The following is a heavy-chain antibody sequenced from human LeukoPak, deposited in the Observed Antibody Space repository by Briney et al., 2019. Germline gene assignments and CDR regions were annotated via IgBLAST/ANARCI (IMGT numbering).Heavy chain of an antibody. CDR2: IWYDGSDK. V-gene: IGHV3-33*01. CDR3: VRDLSSSGWYDTFDT. D-gene: IGHD6-19*01. Sequence: GGSLRLSCAASGFTFSSYGMHWVRQAPGKGLEWVAVIWYDGSDKYYADSVKGRFTISRDNSKNTLYLQMNSLRVEDTAVYFCVRDLSSSGWYDTFDTWGQGTMVTVSS. CDR1: GFTFSSYG. J-gene: IGHJ3*02.